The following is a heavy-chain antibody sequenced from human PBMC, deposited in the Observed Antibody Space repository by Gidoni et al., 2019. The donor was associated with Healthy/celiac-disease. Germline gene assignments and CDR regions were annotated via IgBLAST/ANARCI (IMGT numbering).Heavy chain of an antibody. CDR1: GFTFSSYR. CDR3: ARDIAYCGGDCYPGRGNWFDP. V-gene: IGHV3-21*01. J-gene: IGHJ5*02. CDR2: ISSSSSYI. Sequence: EVQLVASGGGLVKPGGSLRLSCAASGFTFSSYRMNWVRQAPGKGLEWVSSISSSSSYIYYADSVKGRFTISRDNAKNSLYLQMNSLRAEDTAVYYCARDIAYCGGDCYPGRGNWFDPWGQGTLVTVSS. D-gene: IGHD2-21*02.